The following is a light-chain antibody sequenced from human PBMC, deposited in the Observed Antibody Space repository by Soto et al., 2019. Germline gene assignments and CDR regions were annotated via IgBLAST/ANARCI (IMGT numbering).Light chain of an antibody. CDR2: EVN. CDR1: SGDIGAYNY. Sequence: QSVLTQSPSASASPGQSVTISCTGSSGDIGAYNYVSWYQQHPGKAPKLIIYEVNKRPSGVPDRFSGSKSGITASLTVSGLQADDEADYYCGAHAGSNTWVFGGRTELTVL. J-gene: IGLJ3*02. CDR3: GAHAGSNTWV. V-gene: IGLV2-8*01.